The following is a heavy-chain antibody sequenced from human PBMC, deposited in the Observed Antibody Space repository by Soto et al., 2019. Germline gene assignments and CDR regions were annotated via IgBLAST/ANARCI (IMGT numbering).Heavy chain of an antibody. D-gene: IGHD2-21*02. Sequence: VQLVHSGAEVKKPGSSVKVSCKASGGTFSNYPFIWVRQAPGQGLDWMGGIIPIFGTTDYGQRFQGRVTITAAESTNTGYMELSSLRSDDTAVYYCARGLYCGGGCYSHFDYWGQGTLVTVSS. CDR2: IIPIFGTT. J-gene: IGHJ4*02. V-gene: IGHV1-69*01. CDR3: ARGLYCGGGCYSHFDY. CDR1: GGTFSNYP.